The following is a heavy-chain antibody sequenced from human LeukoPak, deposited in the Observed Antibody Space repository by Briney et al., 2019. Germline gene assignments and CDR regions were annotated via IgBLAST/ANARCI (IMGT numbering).Heavy chain of an antibody. CDR3: AKPDIVATIMGSWYFDL. J-gene: IGHJ2*01. CDR2: IYGSGGNT. D-gene: IGHD5-12*01. Sequence: GGSLRLSCAASGFTFSSYAMTWVRQAPGKALEWVSAIYGSGGNTYYADSVKGRFTISRDNSKNTLYLQMNSLRADDTAVYYCAKPDIVATIMGSWYFDLWGRGTLVTVSS. V-gene: IGHV3-23*01. CDR1: GFTFSSYA.